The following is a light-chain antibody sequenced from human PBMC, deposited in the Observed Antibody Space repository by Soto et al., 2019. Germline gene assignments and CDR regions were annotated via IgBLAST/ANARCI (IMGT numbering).Light chain of an antibody. CDR2: KAS. CDR3: LQSNSYPWT. V-gene: IGKV1-5*03. CDR1: QSISGW. Sequence: DIQMTQSPSTLSASVGDRVTITCRASQSISGWLAWYQQKPGKAPNLLIYKASTLESGVPSRFSGSGSGTEFTLTISSLQPDDFATYYCLQSNSYPWTFDQGTKVEIK. J-gene: IGKJ1*01.